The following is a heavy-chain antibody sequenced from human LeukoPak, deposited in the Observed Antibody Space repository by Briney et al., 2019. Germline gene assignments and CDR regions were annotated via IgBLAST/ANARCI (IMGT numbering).Heavy chain of an antibody. Sequence: GESLKISCKGSGYSFSNYWIGWVRQMPGKGLEWMGIIDPRDPDTRYSPSFEGQVTISADKSISTAYLQWSSLKASDSAMFYCAKMSRDGYTLGYWGQGTLVTVSS. CDR2: IDPRDPDT. J-gene: IGHJ4*02. CDR3: AKMSRDGYTLGY. V-gene: IGHV5-51*01. CDR1: GYSFSNYW. D-gene: IGHD5-24*01.